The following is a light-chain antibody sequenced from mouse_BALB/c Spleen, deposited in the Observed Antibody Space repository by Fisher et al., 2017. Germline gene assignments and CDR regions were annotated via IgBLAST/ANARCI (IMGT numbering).Light chain of an antibody. CDR2: STS. Sequence: IVLTQSPAIMSASPGEKVTISCSASSSVSYMYWYQQKPGTSPKLWIYSTSNLASGVPARFSGSGSGTSYSLTISSMEAEDAATYYCQQWSSNPLTFGAGTKLELK. V-gene: IGKV4-57*01. CDR1: SSVSY. CDR3: QQWSSNPLT. J-gene: IGKJ5*01.